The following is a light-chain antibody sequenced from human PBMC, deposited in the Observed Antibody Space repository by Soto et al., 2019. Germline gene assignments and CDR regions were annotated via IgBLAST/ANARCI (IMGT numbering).Light chain of an antibody. CDR2: LEGSGSY. V-gene: IGLV4-60*02. CDR1: SGHSSYT. J-gene: IGLJ3*02. Sequence: QPVLTQSSSASASLGSSVKLTCTLSSGHSSYTIAWHQQLPGKAPRYLMNLEGSGSYNKGSGVPDRFSGSSSGADRYLTISNLQFEDEDDYYCETWDSNKWVFGGGTKLTVL. CDR3: ETWDSNKWV.